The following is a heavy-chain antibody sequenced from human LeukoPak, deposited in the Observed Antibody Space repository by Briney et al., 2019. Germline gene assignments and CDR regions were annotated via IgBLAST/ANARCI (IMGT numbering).Heavy chain of an antibody. CDR2: IIPILGTL. J-gene: IGHJ4*02. D-gene: IGHD7-27*01. V-gene: IGHV1-69*06. CDR1: GYTFTGYY. Sequence: SVKVSCKASGYTFTGYYMHWVRQAPGQGLEWMGGIIPILGTLYHAQKFQGRVTITADKSTSTTYLELTTLTFENTAVYFCARGLGRGFDHWGQGTPVTVSS. CDR3: ARGLGRGFDH.